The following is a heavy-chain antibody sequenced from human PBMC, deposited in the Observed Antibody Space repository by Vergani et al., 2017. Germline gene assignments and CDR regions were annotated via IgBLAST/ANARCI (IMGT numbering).Heavy chain of an antibody. Sequence: EVQLVESGGGLVKPGGSLRLSCAASGFTFSNAWMSWVRQAPGKGLEWVGRIKSKTDGGTTDYAAPVKGRFTISRDDSKNTLYLQMNSLRAEDTAVYYCARDPSGSYFTYFDYWGQGTLVTVSS. CDR2: IKSKTDGGTT. J-gene: IGHJ4*02. CDR3: ARDPSGSYFTYFDY. D-gene: IGHD1-26*01. V-gene: IGHV3-15*01. CDR1: GFTFSNAW.